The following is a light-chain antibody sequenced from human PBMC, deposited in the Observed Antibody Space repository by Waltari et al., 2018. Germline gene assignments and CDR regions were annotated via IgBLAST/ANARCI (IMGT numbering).Light chain of an antibody. CDR1: QSISSY. CDR2: AAS. J-gene: IGKJ5*01. Sequence: DIQMTQSPSSLSASVGDRVTITCRASQSISSYLNWYQQKPWKAPKLLIYAASSLQSGVPSRFSGSGSGTDFTLTISSLQPEDFATYYCQQSYSTHITFGQGTRLEIK. V-gene: IGKV1-39*01. CDR3: QQSYSTHIT.